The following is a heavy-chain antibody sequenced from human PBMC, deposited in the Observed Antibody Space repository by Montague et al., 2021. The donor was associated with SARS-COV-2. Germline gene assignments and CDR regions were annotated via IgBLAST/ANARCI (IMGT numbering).Heavy chain of an antibody. CDR1: GFTFSSYS. D-gene: IGHD3-9*01. V-gene: IGHV3-21*01. CDR3: ARDAHYDILTGYFGY. CDR2: ISSSSSYI. Sequence: SLRLSCAASGFTFSSYSVNWVRQAPGKGLEWVSSISSSSSYIYYADSVKGRFTISSDNAKNSLYLQMNSLRAEDTAVYYCARDAHYDILTGYFGYWGQGTLVTVSS. J-gene: IGHJ4*02.